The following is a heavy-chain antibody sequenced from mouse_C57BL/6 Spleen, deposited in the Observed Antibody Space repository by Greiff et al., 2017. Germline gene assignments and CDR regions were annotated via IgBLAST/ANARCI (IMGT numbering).Heavy chain of an antibody. V-gene: IGHV14-2*01. J-gene: IGHJ3*01. CDR3: AHAYYSNYGY. D-gene: IGHD2-5*01. CDR2: IDPEDGET. CDR1: GFNIKDYY. Sequence: VQLKQSGAELVKPGASVKLSCTASGFNIKDYYMHWVKQRTEQGLEWIGRIDPEDGETKYAPKFQGKATLTADTSSNTAYLQLSSLTSEDTAVYYCAHAYYSNYGYWGQGTLVTVSA.